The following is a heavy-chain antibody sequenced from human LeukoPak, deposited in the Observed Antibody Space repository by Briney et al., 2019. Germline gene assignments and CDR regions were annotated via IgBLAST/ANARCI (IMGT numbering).Heavy chain of an antibody. Sequence: ASVKVSCKASGYTFTGYYIHWVRQAPGQGLEWMGWINPNSGGTNYAPKFQGRVTMTRDTSISTAYMELSRLRSDDTAVYYCARDLGDGYDAFDIWGQGTMVTVSS. D-gene: IGHD5-24*01. CDR1: GYTFTGYY. CDR2: INPNSGGT. J-gene: IGHJ3*02. V-gene: IGHV1-2*02. CDR3: ARDLGDGYDAFDI.